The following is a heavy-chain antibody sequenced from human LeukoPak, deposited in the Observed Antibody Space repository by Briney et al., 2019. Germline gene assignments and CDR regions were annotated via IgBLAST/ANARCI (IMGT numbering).Heavy chain of an antibody. CDR3: ARGQGLGMTPFYYYGMDV. CDR1: GGSISSGDYY. D-gene: IGHD7-27*01. CDR2: IYYSGST. J-gene: IGHJ6*02. Sequence: SETLSLTCTVSGGSISSGDYYWSWIRQPPRKGLAWIGYIYYSGSTYYNPSLKSRVTISVDTSKNQFSLKLSSVTAADTAVYYCARGQGLGMTPFYYYGMDVWGQGTTVTVSS. V-gene: IGHV4-30-4*01.